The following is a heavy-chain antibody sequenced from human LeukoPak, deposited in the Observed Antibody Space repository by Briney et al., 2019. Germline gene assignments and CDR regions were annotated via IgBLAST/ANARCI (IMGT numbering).Heavy chain of an antibody. CDR2: IYSGGST. D-gene: IGHD6-19*01. Sequence: GGSLRLSCAASGFTVSSNYMSWVRQAPGKGLEWVSVIYSGGSTYYADSVKGRFTISRDNSKNTLYLQMNSLRAEDTAVYYCAKPLSSAWTGMDVWGQGTTVTVSS. CDR1: GFTVSSNY. CDR3: AKPLSSAWTGMDV. V-gene: IGHV3-66*04. J-gene: IGHJ6*02.